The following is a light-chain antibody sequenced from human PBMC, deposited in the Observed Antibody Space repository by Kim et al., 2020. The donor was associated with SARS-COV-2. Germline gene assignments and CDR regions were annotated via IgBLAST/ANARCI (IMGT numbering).Light chain of an antibody. CDR2: VGTGGIVG. J-gene: IGLJ2*01. Sequence: QPVLTQPPSASASLGASVTLTCTLSSGYSNYEVDWYQQRPGKGPRFVMRVGTGGIVGSKGDGIPDRFSVLGSGLNRYLTIKNIQEEDESDYHCGADHGSGSNFDVVFGGGTQLTVL. V-gene: IGLV9-49*01. CDR3: GADHGSGSNFDVV. CDR1: SGYSNYE.